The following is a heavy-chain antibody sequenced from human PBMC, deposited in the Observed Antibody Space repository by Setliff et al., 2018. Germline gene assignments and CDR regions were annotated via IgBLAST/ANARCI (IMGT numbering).Heavy chain of an antibody. CDR2: VRFDGSYK. D-gene: IGHD6-13*01. V-gene: IGHV3-30*02. J-gene: IGHJ4*02. CDR1: GFVFGTYG. CDR3: AKDVVGYSSTWPKRDYFDS. Sequence: GESLKISCAASGFVFGTYGMHWVRQAPGKGLDWVASVRFDGSYKVYADSVKGRFTISRDNSKKILFLQMNSLRVEDTAIYYCAKDVVGYSSTWPKRDYFDSWGQGTLVTVSS.